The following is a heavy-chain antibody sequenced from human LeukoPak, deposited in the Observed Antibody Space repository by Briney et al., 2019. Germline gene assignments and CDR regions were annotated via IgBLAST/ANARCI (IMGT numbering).Heavy chain of an antibody. V-gene: IGHV3-30-3*01. Sequence: GGSLRLSCAASGFTFSSYAMHWVRQAPGKGLEWVAVISYDGSNKYYADSVKGRFTISRDNSKNTLYLQMNSLRAEDTVVYYCARVIVVVPAAGGGDYWGQGTLVTVSS. J-gene: IGHJ4*02. CDR3: ARVIVVVPAAGGGDY. CDR1: GFTFSSYA. D-gene: IGHD2-2*01. CDR2: ISYDGSNK.